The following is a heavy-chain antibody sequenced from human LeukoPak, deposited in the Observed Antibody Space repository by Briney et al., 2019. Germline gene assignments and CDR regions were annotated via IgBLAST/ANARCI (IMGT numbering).Heavy chain of an antibody. CDR2: ISGSGGGT. V-gene: IGHV3-23*01. Sequence: GGSLRLSCAASGFTFSSYAMSWVRQAPGKGLEWVSAISGSGGGTYYADSVKGRFTISGDNSKNTLYLQMNSLRAEDTAVYYCAKVMVVGRGFDYWGQGTLVTVSS. D-gene: IGHD3-22*01. J-gene: IGHJ4*02. CDR3: AKVMVVGRGFDY. CDR1: GFTFSSYA.